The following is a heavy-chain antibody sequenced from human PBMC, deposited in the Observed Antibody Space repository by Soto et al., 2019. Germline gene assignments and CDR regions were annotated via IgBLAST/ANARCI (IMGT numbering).Heavy chain of an antibody. CDR1: GDSISSGDYY. CDR2: IYDSAST. D-gene: IGHD6-6*01. CDR3: ASEYSSSLGFDP. Sequence: PSETLSLTCTVSGDSISSGDYYWSWLRQPPGKGLEWIGYIYDSASTYYNPSLKSRLTISVDTSKNQFSLKLSSVTAADTAVYYCASEYSSSLGFDPWGQGTLVTVSS. V-gene: IGHV4-30-4*01. J-gene: IGHJ5*02.